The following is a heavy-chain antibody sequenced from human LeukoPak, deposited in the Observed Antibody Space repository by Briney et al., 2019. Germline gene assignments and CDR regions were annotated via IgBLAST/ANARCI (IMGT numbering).Heavy chain of an antibody. Sequence: GGSLRLSCAASGLTFSSHWMHWARQAPGKGLEWVASINHNGNVNYYVDSVKGRFTISRDNAKNSLYLQMSNLRAEDTAVYFCARGGGLDVWGQGATVTVSS. J-gene: IGHJ6*02. D-gene: IGHD3-16*01. V-gene: IGHV3-7*03. CDR3: ARGGGLDV. CDR2: INHNGNVN. CDR1: GLTFSSHW.